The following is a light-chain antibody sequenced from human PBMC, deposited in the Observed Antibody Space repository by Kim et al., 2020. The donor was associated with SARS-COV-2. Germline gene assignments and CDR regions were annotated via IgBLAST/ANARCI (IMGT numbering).Light chain of an antibody. J-gene: IGKJ2*01. V-gene: IGKV1-5*03. CDR3: QQYHSHSYA. CDR2: KAS. CDR1: ESIGDW. Sequence: SASVGDRVTITCRATESIGDWLAWYQQKPGKPPNLLIYKASNVESGVPSRFSGSGSGTEFTLTINSLQPEDFATYYCQQYHSHSYAFGQGTKLEI.